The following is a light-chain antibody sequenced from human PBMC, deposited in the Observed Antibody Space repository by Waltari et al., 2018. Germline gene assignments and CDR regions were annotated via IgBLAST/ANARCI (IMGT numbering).Light chain of an antibody. CDR1: SGSVSTSYY. CDR3: VLYMGSGIWV. V-gene: IGLV8-61*01. CDR2: TTN. Sequence: QTVVTQEPSFSVSPGGTVTLNCGLSSGSVSTSYYPSWYQQTPGQAPRTLIYTTNTRSSAVPYRFSGSILGNKAALTSTGAQADDESDYYCVLYMGSGIWVFGGGTKLTVL. J-gene: IGLJ3*02.